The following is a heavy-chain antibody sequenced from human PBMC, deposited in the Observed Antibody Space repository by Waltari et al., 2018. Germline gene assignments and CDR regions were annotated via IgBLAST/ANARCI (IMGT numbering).Heavy chain of an antibody. V-gene: IGHV1-69*05. D-gene: IGHD2-8*02. J-gene: IGHJ5*02. CDR3: ARGECTGCVCSNNWFDP. CDR2: IIPIFRTA. CDR1: GGTFSSYA. Sequence: QVQLVQSGAEVKKPGSSVKVSCKASGGTFSSYAISWVRQAPGQGLEWMGGIIPIFRTANYAQKFQGRVTITTDESTSTAYMELSSLRSEDTAVYYCARGECTGCVCSNNWFDPWGQGTLVTVSS.